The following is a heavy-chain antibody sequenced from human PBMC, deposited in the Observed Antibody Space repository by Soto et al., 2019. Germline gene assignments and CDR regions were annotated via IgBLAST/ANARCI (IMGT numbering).Heavy chain of an antibody. D-gene: IGHD2-15*01. V-gene: IGHV3-74*01. J-gene: IGHJ4*02. CDR2: INSDGSGT. Sequence: EVQLVESGGGLVQPGGSLRLSCAASGFTFSSYWMHWVRQAPGKGLVWVSRINSDGSGTSYADSVKGRFTISRDNAKNTLYLQMNSLRAEDTAVYYCARKGYCSGGSCFIALDYWGQGTLVTVSS. CDR1: GFTFSSYW. CDR3: ARKGYCSGGSCFIALDY.